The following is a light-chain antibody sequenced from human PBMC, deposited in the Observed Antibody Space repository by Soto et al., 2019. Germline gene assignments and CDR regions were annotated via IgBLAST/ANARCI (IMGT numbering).Light chain of an antibody. CDR2: AAS. Sequence: AIRMTQSPSSFSASPGDRVTITCRASQDISSYLGWYQQKPGKAPKLLIYAASSLQSGVPSRFSGSGSGTDFTLTISSLQPEDFATYYCQQANSFPLTFGGGTKVAIK. V-gene: IGKV1-8*01. CDR3: QQANSFPLT. CDR1: QDISSY. J-gene: IGKJ4*01.